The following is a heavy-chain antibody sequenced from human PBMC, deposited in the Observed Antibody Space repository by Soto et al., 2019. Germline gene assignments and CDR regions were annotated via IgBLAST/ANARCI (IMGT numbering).Heavy chain of an antibody. V-gene: IGHV3-33*01. Sequence: QVQLVESGAGVVQPGRSLRLSCAASGFSFSDYGMHWVRQAPGKGLEWVAAIWYDGSHKYHADSVKDRFTISRDNSKNTLYFQMDSLRAEDTAVYYCARGATIERGERDFDYWGQGARVTVSS. D-gene: IGHD5-12*01. CDR2: IWYDGSHK. CDR3: ARGATIERGERDFDY. J-gene: IGHJ4*02. CDR1: GFSFSDYG.